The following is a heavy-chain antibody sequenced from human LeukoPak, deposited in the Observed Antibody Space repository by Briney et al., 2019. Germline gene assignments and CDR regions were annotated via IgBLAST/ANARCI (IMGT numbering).Heavy chain of an antibody. CDR1: GYSFTSYW. CDR3: ARDSRYNWNDVDPDAFDI. Sequence: GESLKISCKGSGYSFTSYWIGWVRQMPGKGLEWMGIIYPGDSDTRYSPSFQGQVTISADKSISTAYLQWSSLKASDTAMYYCARDSRYNWNDVDPDAFDIWGQGTMVTVSS. J-gene: IGHJ3*02. V-gene: IGHV5-51*01. D-gene: IGHD1-1*01. CDR2: IYPGDSDT.